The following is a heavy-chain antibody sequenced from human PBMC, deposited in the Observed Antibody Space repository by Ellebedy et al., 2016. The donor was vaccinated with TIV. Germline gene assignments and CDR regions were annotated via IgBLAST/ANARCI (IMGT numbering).Heavy chain of an antibody. CDR3: AREGTRTTVTPLDY. Sequence: SETLSLTXTVSGGSISSSSYYWGWIRQPPGKGLEWIGSIYYSGSTYYNPSLKSRVTISVDTSKNQFSLKLSSVTAADTAVYYCAREGTRTTVTPLDYWGQGTLVTVSS. J-gene: IGHJ4*02. CDR1: GGSISSSSYY. V-gene: IGHV4-39*07. CDR2: IYYSGST. D-gene: IGHD4-17*01.